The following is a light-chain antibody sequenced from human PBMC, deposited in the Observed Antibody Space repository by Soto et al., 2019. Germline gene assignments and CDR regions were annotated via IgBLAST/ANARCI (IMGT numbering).Light chain of an antibody. CDR1: SSDVGGYDY. CDR3: SSYTSSRTLV. Sequence: QSVLTQPASVSGSPGQSITISCTGTSSDVGGYDYVAWYQRHPGKAPKLMIYDVFNRPSGVSHRFSGSKSGNTASLTISGLQAEDEADSYCSSYTSSRTLVFGGGTKVTVL. CDR2: DVF. J-gene: IGLJ3*02. V-gene: IGLV2-14*03.